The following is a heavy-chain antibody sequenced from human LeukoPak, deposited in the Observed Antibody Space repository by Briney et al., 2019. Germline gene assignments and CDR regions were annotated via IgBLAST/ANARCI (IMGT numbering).Heavy chain of an antibody. J-gene: IGHJ5*02. D-gene: IGHD2-21*01. Sequence: SVKVSCRASGGFVSNYAISWVRQAPGQGLEWMGGIIPALGTTDYSQKFQGRLTITADESTSTAYMELISLRSEDTAAYYCARVGTILTGFSFYNWMDPWGQGTLVTVSS. V-gene: IGHV1-69*13. CDR3: ARVGTILTGFSFYNWMDP. CDR1: GGFVSNYA. CDR2: IIPALGTT.